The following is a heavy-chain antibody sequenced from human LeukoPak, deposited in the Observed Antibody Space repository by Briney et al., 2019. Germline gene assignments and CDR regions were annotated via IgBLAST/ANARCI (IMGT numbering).Heavy chain of an antibody. CDR1: GGSISSYY. D-gene: IGHD6-13*01. V-gene: IGHV4-59*08. Sequence: SETLSPTCTVSGGSISSYYWSWIRQPPGKGLEWIGYIYYSGSTNYNPSLKSRVTISVDTSKNQLFLKLTSVTAADTAVYYCARLGYSSSWLAVDYWGQGTLVTISS. CDR3: ARLGYSSSWLAVDY. J-gene: IGHJ4*02. CDR2: IYYSGST.